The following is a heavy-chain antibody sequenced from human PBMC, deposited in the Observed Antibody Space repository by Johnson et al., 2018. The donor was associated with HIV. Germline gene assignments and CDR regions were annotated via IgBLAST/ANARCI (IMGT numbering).Heavy chain of an antibody. D-gene: IGHD3-22*01. CDR2: ISWNSGSI. CDR3: ARELGVDDYYDSGGDAFDI. Sequence: VQLVESGGGLVQPGRSLRLSCAASGFTFDDYVMHWVRQAPGKGLEWVSGISWNSGSIGYADSVKGRFTISRDNSKKTLFVQMNSRRPVDKAGYYCARELGVDDYYDSGGDAFDIWGQGTMVTVSS. V-gene: IGHV3-9*01. J-gene: IGHJ3*02. CDR1: GFTFDDYV.